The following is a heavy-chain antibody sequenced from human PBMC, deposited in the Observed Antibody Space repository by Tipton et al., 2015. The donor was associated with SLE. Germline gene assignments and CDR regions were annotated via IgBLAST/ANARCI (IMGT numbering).Heavy chain of an antibody. V-gene: IGHV4-59*08. CDR1: GGSINNYY. CDR3: ARGGTPRVVVAASFES. Sequence: TLSLTCTVSGGSINNYYWSWIRQPPGKGLEWIGYVYKGGITSYNPFLESRVTLSVDTSKNQLSLKLTSVTAADTAMYYCARGGTPRVVVAASFESWGRGTLVTVSS. J-gene: IGHJ4*02. D-gene: IGHD2-2*01. CDR2: VYKGGIT.